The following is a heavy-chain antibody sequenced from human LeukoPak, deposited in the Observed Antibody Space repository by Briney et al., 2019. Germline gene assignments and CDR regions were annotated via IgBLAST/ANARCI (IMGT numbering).Heavy chain of an antibody. CDR1: GYTFSGYY. Sequence: ASVKVSFKASGYTFSGYYMHWVRQAPGQGLEWMGWISPNSGGTKYVQKFQGRVTMTRDTSISTAYMELSRLRSDDTAVYYCASGSLASYFDHWGQGTLVTVSS. J-gene: IGHJ4*02. V-gene: IGHV1-2*02. D-gene: IGHD3-16*01. CDR3: ASGSLASYFDH. CDR2: ISPNSGGT.